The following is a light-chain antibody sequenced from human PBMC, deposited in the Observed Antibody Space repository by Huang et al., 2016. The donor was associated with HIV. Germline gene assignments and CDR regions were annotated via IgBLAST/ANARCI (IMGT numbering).Light chain of an antibody. CDR1: QSLRRRHGLIY. CDR3: MEALQTPYT. V-gene: IGKV2-28*01. J-gene: IGKJ2*01. CDR2: LGS. Sequence: VVMTQSPLSLPVPPGEPASISCRSSQSLRRRHGLIYLDWYLQKPGQSPQLLIHLGSSRASGGPDRCSGGGSGTDFSLNISRVEAEDAGIYYCMEALQTPYTFGQGTKLEI.